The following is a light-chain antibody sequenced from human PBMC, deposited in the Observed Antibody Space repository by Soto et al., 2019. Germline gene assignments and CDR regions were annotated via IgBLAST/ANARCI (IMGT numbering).Light chain of an antibody. V-gene: IGLV2-14*03. CDR3: TSYASSSTPVV. Sequence: QSALTQPASVSGSPGQSITISCTGTSRDIGGYKYVSWYQHHPGTAPKLMIYDVTNRPSGVSNRFSGSKSGNTASLTISGLQAEDEGDYYCTSYASSSTPVVFGGGTKLTVL. CDR1: SRDIGGYKY. J-gene: IGLJ2*01. CDR2: DVT.